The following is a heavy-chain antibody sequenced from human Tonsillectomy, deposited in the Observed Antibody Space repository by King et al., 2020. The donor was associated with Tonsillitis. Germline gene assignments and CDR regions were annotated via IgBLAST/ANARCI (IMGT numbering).Heavy chain of an antibody. CDR3: ATGRPANYDFWSGPFDP. J-gene: IGHJ5*02. Sequence: QLVQSGAEVKKPGASVKVSCKVSGYTLTELSMHWVRQAPGKGLEWMGGFDPENSETIYAQKFQGRVTMTEDTSTDTAYMELSSLRSEDTAVYCATGRPANYDFWSGPFDPWGQGTLVTVSS. D-gene: IGHD3-3*01. CDR1: GYTLTELS. V-gene: IGHV1-24*01. CDR2: FDPENSET.